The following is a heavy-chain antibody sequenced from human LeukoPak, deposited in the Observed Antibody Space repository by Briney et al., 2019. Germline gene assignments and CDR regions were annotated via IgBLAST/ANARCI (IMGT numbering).Heavy chain of an antibody. D-gene: IGHD3-22*01. V-gene: IGHV1-8*01. CDR2: MNPNSGNT. CDR1: GYTFTSYD. J-gene: IGHJ4*02. Sequence: ASVKVSCKASGYTFTSYDINWVRQATGQGLEWMGWMNPNSGNTGYAQKFQGRVTMTRNTSIGTAYMELSSLRSEDTAVYYCARGLLSYYYDSSGYYEDYWGQGTLVTVSS. CDR3: ARGLLSYYYDSSGYYEDY.